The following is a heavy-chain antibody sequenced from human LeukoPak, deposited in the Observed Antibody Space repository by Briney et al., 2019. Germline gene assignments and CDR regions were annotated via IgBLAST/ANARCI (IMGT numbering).Heavy chain of an antibody. Sequence: PGGSLRLSCAASGFTFSSYWMTWVRQAPGKGLEWVANIKQDGSEIYYVDSVKGRFTISRDNAENSLYLQMNSLRAEDTAVYYCARAPDIGDYWGQGTLVTVSS. CDR2: IKQDGSEI. D-gene: IGHD2-15*01. CDR3: ARAPDIGDY. J-gene: IGHJ4*02. V-gene: IGHV3-7*01. CDR1: GFTFSSYW.